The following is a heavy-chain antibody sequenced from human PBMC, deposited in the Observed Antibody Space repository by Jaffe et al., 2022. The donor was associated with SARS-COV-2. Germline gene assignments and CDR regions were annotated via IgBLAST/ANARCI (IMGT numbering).Heavy chain of an antibody. CDR1: GYTFTSYD. Sequence: QVQLVQSGAEVKKPGASVKVSCKASGYTFTSYDINWVRQATGQGLEWMGWMNPNSGNTGYAQKFQGRVTMTRNTSISTAYMELSSLRSEDTAVYYCARGRYFDWLFFNYGMDVWGQGTTVTVSS. CDR3: ARGRYFDWLFFNYGMDV. D-gene: IGHD3-9*01. CDR2: MNPNSGNT. J-gene: IGHJ6*02. V-gene: IGHV1-8*01.